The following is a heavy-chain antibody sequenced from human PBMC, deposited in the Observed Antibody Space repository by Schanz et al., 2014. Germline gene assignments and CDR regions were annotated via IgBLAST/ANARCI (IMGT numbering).Heavy chain of an antibody. D-gene: IGHD2-2*01. V-gene: IGHV1-18*01. CDR2: ISAFDDKT. CDR1: GYTFTSYG. Sequence: QGQLVQSGAEVKKPGASVKVSCRASGYTFTSYGITWVRQAPGQGPEWMGWISAFDDKTDYAQNFQGRLIMTTDTSTTTVYMELSSLRSEDTAVYYCARGGFFDSTSFDSWGQGTLVTVSS. CDR3: ARGGFFDSTSFDS. J-gene: IGHJ4*02.